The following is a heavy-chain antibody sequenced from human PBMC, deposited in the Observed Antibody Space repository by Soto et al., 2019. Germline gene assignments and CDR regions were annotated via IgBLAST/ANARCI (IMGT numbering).Heavy chain of an antibody. V-gene: IGHV3-11*05. CDR2: ISSSSSYT. Sequence: QVQLVESGGGLVKPGGSLRLSCAASGFTFSDYYMSWIRQAPGKGLEWVSYISSSSSYTNYADSVKGRFTISRDNAKNSLYLQMNSLRAEDTAVYYCARRYCSGGSCYPYFDYWGQGTLVTVSS. CDR3: ARRYCSGGSCYPYFDY. D-gene: IGHD2-15*01. CDR1: GFTFSDYY. J-gene: IGHJ4*02.